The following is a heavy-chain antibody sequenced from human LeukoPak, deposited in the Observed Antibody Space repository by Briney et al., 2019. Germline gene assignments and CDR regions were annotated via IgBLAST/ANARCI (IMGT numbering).Heavy chain of an antibody. V-gene: IGHV3-7*01. CDR3: ATHGYSELRYFDWSTNE. CDR2: IKEDGSEK. Sequence: EGSLRLSRVVSGFTFSSHWMSWVRRAPGKGLEWVANIKEDGSEKYYVDSVKGRFTISRDNAKKSLYLQMDSLRAEDTAVYYCATHGYSELRYFDWSTNEWGQGTLVTVSS. CDR1: GFTFSSHW. D-gene: IGHD3-9*01. J-gene: IGHJ4*02.